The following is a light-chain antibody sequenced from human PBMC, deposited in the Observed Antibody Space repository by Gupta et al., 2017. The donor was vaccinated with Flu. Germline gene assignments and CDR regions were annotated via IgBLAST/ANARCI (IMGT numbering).Light chain of an antibody. Sequence: QSVLPQPPSISAASGQKVTISGSGSNSNVGSNYVAWYQQFPGTAPRLLIYEDNKRPSDVSDRFSASKSGSSATLEITGVQTGDEADYHCGAWDSTLRVYVFGTGARVSVL. CDR2: EDN. CDR3: GAWDSTLRVYV. V-gene: IGLV1-51*02. CDR1: NSNVGSNY. J-gene: IGLJ1*01.